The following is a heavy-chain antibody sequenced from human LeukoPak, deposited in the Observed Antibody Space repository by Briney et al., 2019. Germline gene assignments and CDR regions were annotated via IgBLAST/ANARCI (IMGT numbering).Heavy chain of an antibody. CDR1: GGXISSYY. D-gene: IGHD3-16*01. CDR2: IHYSGST. J-gene: IGHJ3*02. V-gene: IGHV4-59*01. Sequence: PSETLSLTCSVSGGXISSYYWSWIRQPPGKGLEWIGYIHYSGSTNYNPSLKSRVTISVDTSKNQFSLKLSSVTAADTAVYYCARAARDRGDYADGFDIWGQGTMVTVSS. CDR3: ARAARDRGDYADGFDI.